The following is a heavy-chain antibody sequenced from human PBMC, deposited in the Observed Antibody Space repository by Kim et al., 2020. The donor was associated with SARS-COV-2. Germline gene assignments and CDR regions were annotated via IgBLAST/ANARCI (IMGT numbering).Heavy chain of an antibody. CDR2: IYYSGST. V-gene: IGHV4-31*03. J-gene: IGHJ5*02. CDR3: ARAGTIFGVVIQWFDP. CDR1: GGSISSGGYY. D-gene: IGHD3-3*01. Sequence: SETLSLTCTVSGGSISSGGYYWSWIRQHPGKGLEWIGYIYYSGSTYYNPSLKSRVTISVDTSKNQFSLKLSSVTAADTAVYYCARAGTIFGVVIQWFDPWGQGTLGTVSS.